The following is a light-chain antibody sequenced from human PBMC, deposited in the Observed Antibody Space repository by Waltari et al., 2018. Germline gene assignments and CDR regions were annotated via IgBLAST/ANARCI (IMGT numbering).Light chain of an antibody. CDR2: DAS. V-gene: IGKV3-11*01. Sequence: PGERATLSCRANQSLDNYLAWYQQKPDLTPRLLIFDASNRATGVPVRFSGSGSGTDFTLTINSLEPEDFAVYYCQQRSNWPPGRTFGGGTKVEVK. J-gene: IGKJ4*01. CDR1: QSLDNY. CDR3: QQRSNWPPGRT.